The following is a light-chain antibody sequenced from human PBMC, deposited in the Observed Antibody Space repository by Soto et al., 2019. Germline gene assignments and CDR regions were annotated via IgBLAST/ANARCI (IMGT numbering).Light chain of an antibody. CDR2: DAS. V-gene: IGKV3-11*01. J-gene: IGKJ4*01. CDR1: QKISSY. Sequence: EIVLTQSPGTLSLSPGERATLSCMASQKISSYLAWYQQKPGQAPRLLIYDASNRATGIPARFSGSGSGTDFTLTISSLEPEDFAVYYCQQRSNWPPLTFGGGTKVEIK. CDR3: QQRSNWPPLT.